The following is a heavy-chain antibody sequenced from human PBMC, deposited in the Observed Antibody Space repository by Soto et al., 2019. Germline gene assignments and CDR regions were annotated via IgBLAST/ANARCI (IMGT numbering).Heavy chain of an antibody. CDR1: GFTFSSYE. CDR3: AREWGGGYLDS. J-gene: IGHJ4*02. V-gene: IGHV3-48*03. D-gene: IGHD2-15*01. Sequence: GGSLRLSCAASGFTFSSYEMNWVRQAPGKGLEWVSHISYSGTIVYYADSVKGRFTISRDNAKNSLYLQMNSLRAEDTAVYYCAREWGGGYLDSWGQGTLVTVSS. CDR2: ISYSGTIV.